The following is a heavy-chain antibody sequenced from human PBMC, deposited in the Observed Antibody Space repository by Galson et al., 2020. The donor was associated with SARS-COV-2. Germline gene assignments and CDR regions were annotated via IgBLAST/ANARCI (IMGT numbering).Heavy chain of an antibody. V-gene: IGHV4-59*01. Sequence: KGLEWIGFVSYSGGANSNPSLKSRVTISVDTSKNQFSLKLTSVTTADTAVYYCASLNRYRTWGQGTLVTVSS. J-gene: IGHJ5*02. D-gene: IGHD3-16*02. CDR2: VSYSGGA. CDR3: ASLNRYRT.